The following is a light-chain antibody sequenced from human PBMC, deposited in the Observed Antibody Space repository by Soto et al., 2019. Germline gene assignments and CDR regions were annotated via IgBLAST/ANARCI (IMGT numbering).Light chain of an antibody. V-gene: IGKV1-33*01. J-gene: IGKJ1*01. CDR1: QDISNY. Sequence: DIQMTQSPSSLSASVGDRVTITCQASQDISNYLNWYQQKPGKAPKLLIYDASNLETGVPSRFSGSGSGTDFTFTISSLQPEDIATYYCQQYNNYFWAFGQGTRVEIK. CDR2: DAS. CDR3: QQYNNYFWA.